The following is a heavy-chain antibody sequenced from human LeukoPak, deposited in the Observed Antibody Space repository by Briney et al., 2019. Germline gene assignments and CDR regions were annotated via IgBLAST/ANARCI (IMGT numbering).Heavy chain of an antibody. D-gene: IGHD6-13*01. CDR2: IYYSGST. CDR3: ARSIAAAGRSPLYYYYYGMDV. CDR1: GGSISSSSYY. J-gene: IGHJ6*02. Sequence: SETLPLTCTVSGGSISSSSYYWGWIRQPPGKGLEWIGSIYYSGSTYYNPSLKSRVTISVDTSKNQFSLKLSSVTAADTAVYYCARSIAAAGRSPLYYYYYGMDVWGQGTTVTVSS. V-gene: IGHV4-39*07.